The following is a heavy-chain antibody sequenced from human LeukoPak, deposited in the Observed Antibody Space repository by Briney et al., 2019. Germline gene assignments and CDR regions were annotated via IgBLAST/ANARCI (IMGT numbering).Heavy chain of an antibody. CDR2: IKTDGSEE. Sequence: GGSLRLSCAASGFTFSSYWMTWVRQAPGKGLEWVASIKTDGSEEKYVASVKGRFTISRDNAKNSLYLEMNSLRAEDTAVYYCVRERTNYYDSSGYYWGQGTLVTVSS. CDR1: GFTFSSYW. CDR3: VRERTNYYDSSGYY. J-gene: IGHJ4*02. V-gene: IGHV3-7*05. D-gene: IGHD3-22*01.